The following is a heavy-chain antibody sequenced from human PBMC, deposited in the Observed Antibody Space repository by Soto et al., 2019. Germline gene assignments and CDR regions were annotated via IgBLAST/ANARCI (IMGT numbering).Heavy chain of an antibody. J-gene: IGHJ4*02. CDR1: GGSINGTRFS. Sequence: SRDRSVAGGSINGTRFSWGLIRDPSGPEQEWNGNIYYNGSTDYNPTLNSRVTIPVDTSKKLFSLALSSVTAADTAVYYFARGAVLEAVAGMSGRFDYWGQGTLVTVS. CDR2: IYYNGST. V-gene: IGHV4-39*01. D-gene: IGHD6-19*01. CDR3: ARGAVLEAVAGMSGRFDY.